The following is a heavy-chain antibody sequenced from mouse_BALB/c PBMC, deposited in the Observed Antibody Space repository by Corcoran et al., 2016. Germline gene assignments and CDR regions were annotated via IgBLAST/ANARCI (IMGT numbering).Heavy chain of an antibody. V-gene: IGHV9-4*02. J-gene: IGHJ3*01. CDR1: GYTFTTAG. D-gene: IGHD2-3*01. Sequence: QIQLVQSGPELKKPGETVRISCKASGYTFTTAGMQWVQKMPGKGLKWIGWINTHSGVPKYAEDFKGRFAFSLETSASTAYLQISNLKNEDTATYFCARYPPDGPFAYWGQGTLVTVSA. CDR2: INTHSGVP. CDR3: ARYPPDGPFAY.